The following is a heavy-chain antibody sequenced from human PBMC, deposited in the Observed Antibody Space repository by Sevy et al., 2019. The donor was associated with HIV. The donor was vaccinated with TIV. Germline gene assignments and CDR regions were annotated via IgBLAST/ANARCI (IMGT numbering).Heavy chain of an antibody. D-gene: IGHD6-13*01. V-gene: IGHV6-1*01. Sequence: SQTLSLTCAISGDSVSSNSAAWNWIRQSPSRGLEWLGRTYYRSKWYNDYAVSVKSRITINPDTSKNQFSLQLNSVTPEDTAVYYCARALGSNSWYGGHYFDYWGQGTLVTVSS. CDR2: TYYRSKWYN. J-gene: IGHJ4*02. CDR1: GDSVSSNSAA. CDR3: ARALGSNSWYGGHYFDY.